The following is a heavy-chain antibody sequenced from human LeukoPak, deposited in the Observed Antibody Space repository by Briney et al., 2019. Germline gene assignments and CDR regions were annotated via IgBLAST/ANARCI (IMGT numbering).Heavy chain of an antibody. J-gene: IGHJ4*02. Sequence: SQTLSLTCTVSGGSISSGDYYWNWIRQPPGKGLECIGYIFYSGSTYYNPSLKSRVTISRDTSKNQFSLKLSSVTAADTAVYYCARGWELGYFDYWGQGTLVTVSS. V-gene: IGHV4-30-4*01. CDR3: ARGWELGYFDY. D-gene: IGHD4-23*01. CDR2: IFYSGST. CDR1: GGSISSGDYY.